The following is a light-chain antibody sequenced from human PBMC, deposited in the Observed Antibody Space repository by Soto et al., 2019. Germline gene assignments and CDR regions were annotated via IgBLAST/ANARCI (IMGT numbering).Light chain of an antibody. J-gene: IGLJ1*01. CDR3: AAWDASLGGFYV. V-gene: IGLV1-44*01. CDR1: RSSIGGNT. CDR2: SNN. Sequence: QSLLTQPPSASGTPGQRVTISCSGSRSSIGGNTVNWYQHLPGSAPKLLIYSNNHRPSGVPDRFSASKAGASASLAISGLQSEDEGDYYCAAWDASLGGFYVFGSGTKLTVL.